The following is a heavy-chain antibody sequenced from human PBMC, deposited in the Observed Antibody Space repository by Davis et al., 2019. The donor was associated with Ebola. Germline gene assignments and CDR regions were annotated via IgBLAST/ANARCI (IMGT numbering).Heavy chain of an antibody. CDR2: IIPIFGTT. D-gene: IGHD2-15*01. J-gene: IGHJ5*02. CDR3: ARAPSYCSGGSCYPGWWFDP. V-gene: IGHV1-69*06. CDR1: RCTFSSYA. Sequence: SVKVSCKASRCTFSSYAISWVRQAPGHGLEWMGGIIPIFGTTNYAQKFQGRVTITADKSTSTAYMELSSLRSEDTAVYYCARAPSYCSGGSCYPGWWFDPWGQGTLVTVSS.